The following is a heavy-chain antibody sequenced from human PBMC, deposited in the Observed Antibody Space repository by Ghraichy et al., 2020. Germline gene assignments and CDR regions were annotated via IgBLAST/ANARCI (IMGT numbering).Heavy chain of an antibody. CDR3: VRKRRGSGAFGY. Sequence: SETLSLTCTVSGGSINSGDYYWSWIRQHPGEGLEWIGFLSSSGGPYYSPSLKSRVTISLDTSNNQFSLKLSSVNAADTAIYYCVRKRRGSGAFGYWGQGTLVTVSS. CDR2: LSSSGGP. J-gene: IGHJ4*02. CDR1: GGSINSGDYY. V-gene: IGHV4-31*03. D-gene: IGHD3-10*01.